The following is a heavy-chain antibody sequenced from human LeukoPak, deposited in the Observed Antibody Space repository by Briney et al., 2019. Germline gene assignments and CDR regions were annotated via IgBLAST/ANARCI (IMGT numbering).Heavy chain of an antibody. Sequence: GGSLRLSCAASGFTFSSYEMNWVRQAPGKGLEWVSYISSSGSTIYYADSVKGRFTISRDNAKNSLYLQMNSLRAEDTAVYYCARVPGYSSSWIRRAYYYGMDVWGKGTTVTVSS. CDR1: GFTFSSYE. J-gene: IGHJ6*04. CDR3: ARVPGYSSSWIRRAYYYGMDV. CDR2: ISSSGSTI. V-gene: IGHV3-48*03. D-gene: IGHD6-13*01.